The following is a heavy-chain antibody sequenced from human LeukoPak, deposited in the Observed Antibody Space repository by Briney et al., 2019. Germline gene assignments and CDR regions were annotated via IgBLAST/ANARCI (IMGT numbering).Heavy chain of an antibody. CDR2: ISGSGGST. Sequence: PAGGSLRLSCAASGFTFSSYGMSWVRQAPGKGLEWVSAISGSGGSTYYADSVKGRFTISRDNSKNTLYLQMNSLRAEDTAVYYCAKSPYSGSYHPNDYYYYMDVWGKGTTVTISS. D-gene: IGHD1-26*01. J-gene: IGHJ6*03. CDR3: AKSPYSGSYHPNDYYYYMDV. V-gene: IGHV3-23*01. CDR1: GFTFSSYG.